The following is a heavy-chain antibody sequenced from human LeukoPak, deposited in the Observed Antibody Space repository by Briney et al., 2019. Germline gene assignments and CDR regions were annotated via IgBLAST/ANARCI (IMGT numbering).Heavy chain of an antibody. D-gene: IGHD3-9*01. CDR3: ARDYDILTGYYLPYYFMDV. Sequence: ASVKVSCKASGYTFTSYYMHWVRQAPGQGLEWMGWINPNSGDTKYAQKFQGRVTMTRDTSLSTAFMEVTRLRSDDTAMYYCARDYDILTGYYLPYYFMDVWGKGTTVTISS. CDR1: GYTFTSYY. V-gene: IGHV1-2*02. CDR2: INPNSGDT. J-gene: IGHJ6*03.